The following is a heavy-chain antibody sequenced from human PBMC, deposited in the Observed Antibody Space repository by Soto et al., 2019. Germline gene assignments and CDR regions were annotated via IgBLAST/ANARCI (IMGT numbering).Heavy chain of an antibody. CDR1: GYTFTSYG. CDR3: ARERASGLVAPYGMDV. CDR2: ISAYNGNT. D-gene: IGHD3-10*01. V-gene: IGHV1-18*04. Sequence: GASVKVSCKASGYTFTSYGISWVRQAPGQGLEWMGWISAYNGNTNYAQKLQGRVTMTTDTSTSTAYMELRSLRSDDTAVYYCARERASGLVAPYGMDVWGQGTTVTVSS. J-gene: IGHJ6*02.